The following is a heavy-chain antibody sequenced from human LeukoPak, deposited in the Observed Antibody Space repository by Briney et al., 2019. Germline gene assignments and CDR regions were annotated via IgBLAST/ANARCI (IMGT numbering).Heavy chain of an antibody. CDR1: GGSISSSSYY. CDR3: ARANYYDSSGYYS. D-gene: IGHD3-22*01. V-gene: IGHV4-39*01. Sequence: SETLSLTCTVSGGSISSSSYYWGWIRQPPGKGLERIGSIYYSGSTYYNPSLKSRVTISVDTSKNQFSLKLSSVTAADTAVYYCARANYYDSSGYYSWGQGTPVTVSS. CDR2: IYYSGST. J-gene: IGHJ4*02.